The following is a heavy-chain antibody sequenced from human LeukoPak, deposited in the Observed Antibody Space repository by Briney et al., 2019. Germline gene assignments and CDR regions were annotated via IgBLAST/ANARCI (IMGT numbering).Heavy chain of an antibody. CDR3: ARERAAAIADY. J-gene: IGHJ4*02. CDR2: ISSSSSYI. D-gene: IGHD2-2*02. Sequence: GGSLRLSCAASGFTFSSYSMNWVRQAPGKGLEWVPSISSSSSYIYYADSVKGRFTISRDNAKNSLYLQMNSLRAEDTAVYYCARERAAAIADYWGQGTLVTVSS. V-gene: IGHV3-21*01. CDR1: GFTFSSYS.